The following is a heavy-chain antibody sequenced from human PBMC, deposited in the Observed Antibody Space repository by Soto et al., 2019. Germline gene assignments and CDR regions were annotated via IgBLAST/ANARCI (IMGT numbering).Heavy chain of an antibody. Sequence: QLQLQESGSGLVKPSQTLSLTCAVSGGSISSGGYSWSWIRQPPGKGLEWIGYIYHSGSNYYKPSLTRRITISVDRSKNQFSLKLSSVTAADTAVYYCARVPNVDDAFDIWGQGTMVTVSS. V-gene: IGHV4-30-2*01. J-gene: IGHJ3*02. D-gene: IGHD5-12*01. CDR1: GGSISSGGYS. CDR3: ARVPNVDDAFDI. CDR2: IYHSGSN.